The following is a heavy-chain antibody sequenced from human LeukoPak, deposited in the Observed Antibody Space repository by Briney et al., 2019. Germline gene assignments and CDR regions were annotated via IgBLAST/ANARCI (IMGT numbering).Heavy chain of an antibody. CDR2: IHTSGST. CDR1: GGSISTYY. Sequence: PSETLSLTCTVSGGSISTYYWSWIRQPAGKGLEWIGRIHTSGSTDYNPSLESRVTMSVDTSRNQFSLKLSSVTAADRAVYYCAREGSMTARPFVSIDYWGQGTLVTVSS. J-gene: IGHJ4*02. CDR3: AREGSMTARPFVSIDY. D-gene: IGHD6-6*01. V-gene: IGHV4-4*07.